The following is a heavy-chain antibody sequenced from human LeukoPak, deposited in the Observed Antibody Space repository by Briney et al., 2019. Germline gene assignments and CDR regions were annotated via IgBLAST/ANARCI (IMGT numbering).Heavy chain of an antibody. J-gene: IGHJ4*02. CDR3: TRVGYIDEGIDY. Sequence: GGSLRLSCAASGFTFSRHWMYWVRQAPGKGLEWVANIKQDGSAKPYVDSVKGRFTISRDNAKNSLYLQMNSLRAEDTAIYYCTRVGYIDEGIDYWGQGTLVTVSS. D-gene: IGHD5-24*01. CDR1: GFTFSRHW. CDR2: IKQDGSAK. V-gene: IGHV3-7*04.